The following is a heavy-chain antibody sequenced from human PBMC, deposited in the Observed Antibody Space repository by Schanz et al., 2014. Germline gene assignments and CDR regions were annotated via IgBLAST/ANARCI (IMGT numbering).Heavy chain of an antibody. CDR3: ARDRLECGAECYSVEVFEI. V-gene: IGHV1-69*04. CDR1: GYTFTSSG. D-gene: IGHD2-21*01. Sequence: QVQLVQSGAEVKKPGASVKVSCKASGYTFTSSGFSWVRQAPGQGLEWMGRIIPSLGLAKYEQKFQDKVTITADTSTTTAYMELSGLRSEDTAVYYCARDRLECGAECYSVEVFEIWGQGTLXTVSS. J-gene: IGHJ4*02. CDR2: IIPSLGLA.